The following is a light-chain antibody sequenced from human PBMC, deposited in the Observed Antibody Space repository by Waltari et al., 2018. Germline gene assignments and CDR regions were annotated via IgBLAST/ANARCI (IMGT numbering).Light chain of an antibody. CDR1: SGHSSNV. Sequence: QLALTQSPSASASLGASVKLTCTLSSGHSSNVIACLQKQPEKGPRYLMKVNSDGSHSKGDESPDRFSGSGSGAERYLTISSLQSEDEADYDCQTGGHGTWVFGGGTKLIVL. CDR2: VNSDGSH. CDR3: QTGGHGTWV. J-gene: IGLJ3*02. V-gene: IGLV4-69*01.